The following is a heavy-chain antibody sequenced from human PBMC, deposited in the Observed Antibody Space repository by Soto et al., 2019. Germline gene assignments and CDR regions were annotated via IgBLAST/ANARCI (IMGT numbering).Heavy chain of an antibody. CDR2: ISYDGSNK. Sequence: PGGSLRLSCAASGFTFSSYAMHWVRQAPGKGLEWVAVISYDGSNKYYADSVKGRFTISRDNSKNTLYLQMNSLRAEGTAVYYCASWDFWSGYPRLHYGMDVWGQGTTVTVSS. V-gene: IGHV3-30-3*01. D-gene: IGHD3-3*01. CDR1: GFTFSSYA. CDR3: ASWDFWSGYPRLHYGMDV. J-gene: IGHJ6*02.